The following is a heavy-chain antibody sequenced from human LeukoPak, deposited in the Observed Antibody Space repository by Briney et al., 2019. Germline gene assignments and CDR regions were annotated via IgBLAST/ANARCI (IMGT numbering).Heavy chain of an antibody. CDR2: IGTAGNT. CDR1: GFTFSSHD. CDR3: ARSKSYSSSWTDFDC. J-gene: IGHJ4*02. V-gene: IGHV3-13*01. Sequence: GGSLRLSCAASGFTFSSHDMHWARQPTGKGLECVSVIGTAGNTYYADSVKGRFTISRENAKNSLYLQMDNLRAEDTAVYYCARSKSYSSSWTDFDCWGQGTLVTVSS. D-gene: IGHD6-13*01.